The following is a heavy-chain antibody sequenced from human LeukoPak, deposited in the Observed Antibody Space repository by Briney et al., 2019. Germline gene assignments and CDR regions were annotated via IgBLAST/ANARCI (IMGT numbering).Heavy chain of an antibody. D-gene: IGHD5-18*01. CDR2: IYYSGST. V-gene: IGHV4-59*08. CDR1: GGSISSYY. CDR3: ARQSGARGYSYGDDAFDI. J-gene: IGHJ3*02. Sequence: SETLSLTCTVSGGSISSYYWSWIRQPPGKGLEWIGYIYYSGSTNYNPSLKSRVTISVDTSKNQFSLKLSSVTAADTAVYYCARQSGARGYSYGDDAFDIWGQGTMVTVSS.